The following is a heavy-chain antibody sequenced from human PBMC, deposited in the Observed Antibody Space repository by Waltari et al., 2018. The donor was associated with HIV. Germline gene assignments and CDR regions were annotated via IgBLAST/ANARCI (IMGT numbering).Heavy chain of an antibody. CDR1: GFTFSNYE. D-gene: IGHD6-19*01. CDR2: ISAGGKK. J-gene: IGHJ6*02. CDR3: AKAVGDTSGRYWGGDV. Sequence: EVQLVESGGGLVQPGGSLRLSCAGSGFTFSNYEMTWVRQAPGKGLGGILFISAGGKKYYADSLKGRFSISRDNAKNSLYLQMNSRGAEDTAVYYCAKAVGDTSGRYWGGDVWGQGTTVTVSS. V-gene: IGHV3-48*03.